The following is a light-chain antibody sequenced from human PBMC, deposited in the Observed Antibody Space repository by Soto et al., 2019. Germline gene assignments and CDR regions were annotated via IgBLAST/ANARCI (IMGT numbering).Light chain of an antibody. Sequence: EIVMTQSPATLSVSPGERATLSCRASQSVSSNLAWYQQKPGQAPRLLIYGASTRATGIPARFSGSGSGTEFTLNISSLKSEDFAVYYCQQYNNWPTWTFGQGTKVEIK. J-gene: IGKJ1*01. V-gene: IGKV3-15*01. CDR2: GAS. CDR1: QSVSSN. CDR3: QQYNNWPTWT.